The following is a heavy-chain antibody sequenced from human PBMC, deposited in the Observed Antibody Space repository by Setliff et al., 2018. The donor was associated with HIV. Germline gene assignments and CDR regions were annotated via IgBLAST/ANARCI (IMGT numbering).Heavy chain of an antibody. J-gene: IGHJ4*02. D-gene: IGHD2-8*02. CDR1: GYSVTYGHN. CDR2: MYYSGRT. Sequence: SETLSLTCAVSGYSVTYGHNWGWIRQPPGKGLEWIGSMYYSGRTYYNPSLKSRVTISVDTSKNQFSLKLSSVTAADTAVYYCARQESYGNGGLYYFDYWGQGTLVTVSS. V-gene: IGHV4-38-2*01. CDR3: ARQESYGNGGLYYFDY.